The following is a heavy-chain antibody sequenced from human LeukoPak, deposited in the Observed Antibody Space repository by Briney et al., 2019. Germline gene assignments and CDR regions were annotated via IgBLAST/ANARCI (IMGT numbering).Heavy chain of an antibody. D-gene: IGHD4-17*01. J-gene: IGHJ4*02. CDR2: IYPNRGGT. CDR1: GYTFTDYF. V-gene: IGHV1-2*06. Sequence: ASVKVSCKASGYTFTDYFIHWVRQAPGQGLEWMARIYPNRGGTNYAQRFQGRVTMTRDTSISTAYMELARLTSDDAAVYYCTRERMRDYGDQFDFWGQGTLVTVSS. CDR3: TRERMRDYGDQFDF.